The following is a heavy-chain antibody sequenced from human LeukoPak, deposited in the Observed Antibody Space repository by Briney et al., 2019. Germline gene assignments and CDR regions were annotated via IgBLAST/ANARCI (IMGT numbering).Heavy chain of an antibody. CDR1: GFIFSSSG. D-gene: IGHD4-17*01. CDR3: AKAMTTVTPFDY. CDR2: IRYDGSYN. J-gene: IGHJ4*02. V-gene: IGHV3-30*02. Sequence: GGSLRLSCAASGFIFSSSGMHWVRQAPGKGLEWVAFIRYDGSYNYYADPVKGRFTISRDSSKKTLYLQMNSLRVEDTAVYYCAKAMTTVTPFDYWGQGTLVTVSS.